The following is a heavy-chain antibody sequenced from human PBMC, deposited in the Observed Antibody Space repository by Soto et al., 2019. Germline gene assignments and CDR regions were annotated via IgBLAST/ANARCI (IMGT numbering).Heavy chain of an antibody. CDR1: GFTFSSYG. J-gene: IGHJ4*02. CDR3: ARDRNDYSDYGPDY. Sequence: QVQLVESGGGVVQPGRSLRLSCAASGFTFSSYGMHWVRQAPGKGLEWVAGIRYDGSSKYYVDSVKGRFTISRDNSKNTLYLQMNGLRAEDTALYYCARDRNDYSDYGPDYWGQGTLVTVSS. CDR2: IRYDGSSK. D-gene: IGHD4-17*01. V-gene: IGHV3-33*01.